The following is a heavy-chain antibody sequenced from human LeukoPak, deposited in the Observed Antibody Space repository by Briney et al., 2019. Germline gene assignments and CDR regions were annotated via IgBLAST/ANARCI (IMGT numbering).Heavy chain of an antibody. J-gene: IGHJ4*02. CDR2: IYPGDSDT. CDR1: GYSFTNYW. CDR3: ARYSIGDYFDY. Sequence: GESLKISCKGSGYSFTNYWIGWVRQMPGKGLEWMGIIYPGDSDTRYSPSFQGQVTISADKSSSTAYIQWSSLKASDTAMYYCARYSIGDYFDYWGQGTLVAVSS. D-gene: IGHD2-21*01. V-gene: IGHV5-51*01.